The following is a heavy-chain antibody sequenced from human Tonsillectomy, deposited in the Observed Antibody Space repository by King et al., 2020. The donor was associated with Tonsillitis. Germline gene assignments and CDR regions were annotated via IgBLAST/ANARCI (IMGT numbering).Heavy chain of an antibody. CDR2: ISDSGRSI. V-gene: IGHV3-23*04. J-gene: IGHJ4*02. CDR1: GFTFTNYA. CDR3: AKDVAECYYYSTGFEY. D-gene: IGHD2/OR15-2a*01. Sequence: VQLVASGGDSVQPGGSLRLSCTVSGFTFTNYAMSWVRQTPGKGLEWVAGISDSGRSIFYGDSVKGRFTISRDNSRNTLYLQMNSLRAEDTAIYYCAKDVAECYYYSTGFEYWGQGTLVTVSS.